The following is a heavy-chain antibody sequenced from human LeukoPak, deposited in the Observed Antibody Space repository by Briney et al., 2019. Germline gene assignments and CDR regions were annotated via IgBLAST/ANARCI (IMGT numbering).Heavy chain of an antibody. D-gene: IGHD4-11*01. V-gene: IGHV1-69*02. CDR1: GGTFSSYT. CDR3: ARGGLQYPPDY. CDR2: IIPILGIA. Sequence: ASVKVSCKASGGTFSSYTISWVRQAPGQGLEWMGRIIPILGIANHAQKFQGRVTITADKSTSTAYMELSSLRSEDTAVYYCARGGLQYPPDYWGQGTLVTVSS. J-gene: IGHJ4*02.